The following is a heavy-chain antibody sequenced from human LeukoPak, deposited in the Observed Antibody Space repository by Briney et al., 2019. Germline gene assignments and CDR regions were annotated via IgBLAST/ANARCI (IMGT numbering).Heavy chain of an antibody. D-gene: IGHD3-22*01. Sequence: GGSLRLSCAASGFTFSDYYMSWIRQAPGKGLEWVSYISSSGSTIYYADSVKGRFTISRDNAKNSLYLQMNSLRAEDTAVYYCARETAVHYDSSGYYDYWGQGTLVTVSS. CDR3: ARETAVHYDSSGYYDY. CDR2: ISSSGSTI. CDR1: GFTFSDYY. J-gene: IGHJ4*02. V-gene: IGHV3-11*01.